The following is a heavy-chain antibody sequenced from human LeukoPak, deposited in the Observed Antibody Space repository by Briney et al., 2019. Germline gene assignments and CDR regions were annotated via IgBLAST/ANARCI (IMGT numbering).Heavy chain of an antibody. V-gene: IGHV3-7*01. CDR1: GFTFSNYW. D-gene: IGHD3-22*01. Sequence: QTGGSLRLSCAASGFTFSNYWMSWVRQAPGKGLEWVANIKPDGSQIYYVGSVKGRFTISGDNSKNTLYLQMNSLRAEDTAVYYCAKDFVVTDQIDYWGQGTLVTVSS. CDR2: IKPDGSQI. J-gene: IGHJ4*02. CDR3: AKDFVVTDQIDY.